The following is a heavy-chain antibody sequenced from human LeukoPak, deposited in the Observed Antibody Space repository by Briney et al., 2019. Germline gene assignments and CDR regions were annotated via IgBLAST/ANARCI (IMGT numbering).Heavy chain of an antibody. D-gene: IGHD6-19*01. CDR3: AKDLGTSGWIPGYFDN. CDR2: ISYVGSNK. CDR1: GFTFISYA. J-gene: IGHJ4*02. V-gene: IGHV3-30*18. Sequence: GGSLRLSCAASGFTFISYAMHWVRQAPGKGLEWVAVISYVGSNKYYADSVEGRFTISRDNSKNTLFLQMSSLRPEDTAVYYCAKDLGTSGWIPGYFDNWGQGTLVTVSS.